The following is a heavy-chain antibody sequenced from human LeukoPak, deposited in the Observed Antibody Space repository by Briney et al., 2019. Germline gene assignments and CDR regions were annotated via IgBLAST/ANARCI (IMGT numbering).Heavy chain of an antibody. D-gene: IGHD3-22*01. J-gene: IGHJ4*02. CDR3: AREQLRDYYYDSSGYKY. CDR1: GYTFTGYY. V-gene: IGHV1-2*02. Sequence: GASVKVSCKASGYTFTGYYMHWVRQAPGQGLEWMGWINPNSGGTNYAQKFQGRVTMTRDTSISTAYMELSRLRTDDTAVYYCAREQLRDYYYDSSGYKYWGQGTLVTVSS. CDR2: INPNSGGT.